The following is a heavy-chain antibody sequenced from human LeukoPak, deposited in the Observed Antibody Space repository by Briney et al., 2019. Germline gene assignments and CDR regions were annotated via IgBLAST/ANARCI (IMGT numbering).Heavy chain of an antibody. Sequence: SETLSLTCAVYGGSFSGYYWSWIRQHPGKGLEWIGYIYSGSTSYNPSLKSRVTISVDTSKNQFSLSLTSVTAADTAVYYCASSRYYYGAGSTNWFDPWGQGTPVTVSS. CDR3: ASSRYYYGAGSTNWFDP. V-gene: IGHV4-31*11. CDR2: IYSGST. J-gene: IGHJ5*02. D-gene: IGHD3-10*01. CDR1: GGSFSGYY.